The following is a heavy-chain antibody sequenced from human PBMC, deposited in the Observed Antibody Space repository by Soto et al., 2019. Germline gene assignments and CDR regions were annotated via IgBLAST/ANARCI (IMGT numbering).Heavy chain of an antibody. CDR1: GFTFSNYA. V-gene: IGHV3-9*01. CDR2: ISWNSGTL. J-gene: IGHJ4*02. CDR3: AKDKLCSNNEYCFVH. Sequence: EVQLVESGGGLVQPGRSLRLSCAASGFTFSNYAMHWVRQAPGKGLEWVSGISWNSGTLGYADSVKGRFTISRDNAKNSLYLPVNSLRAQDTALSFCAKDKLCSNNEYCFVHWGQGTLVTVSS. D-gene: IGHD4-4*01.